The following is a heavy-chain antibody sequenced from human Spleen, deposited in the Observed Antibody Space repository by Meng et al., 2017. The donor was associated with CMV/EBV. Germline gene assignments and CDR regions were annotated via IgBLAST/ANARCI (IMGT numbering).Heavy chain of an antibody. V-gene: IGHV5-51*01. CDR1: GNRFSNYW. CDR3: ARHKASAVPADY. CDR2: IYPGDSDA. Sequence: GGSLRLSCQVSGNRFSNYWIGWVRQMPGKGLDWMAIIYPGDSDAVHNPSLQGRVTISADKSISTAYLQWSSLRASDTAIYYCARHKASAVPADYWGQGTLVTVSS. D-gene: IGHD3-10*01. J-gene: IGHJ4*02.